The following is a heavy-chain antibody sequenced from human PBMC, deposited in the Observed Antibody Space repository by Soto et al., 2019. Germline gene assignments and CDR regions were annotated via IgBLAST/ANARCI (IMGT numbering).Heavy chain of an antibody. CDR3: SHMESRVASYGLDV. D-gene: IGHD3-3*01. CDR2: IYWDDDK. V-gene: IGHV2-5*02. Sequence: QITLKESGPTLVKPTQTLTLTCTFSGFSLDTSGVGVAWIRQPPGKALEWLTLIYWDDDKRYSPSLRSRLTITQETANNRVVLTMTNMDPEDTATYYCSHMESRVASYGLDVWGQGTTVTVSS. CDR1: GFSLDTSGVG. J-gene: IGHJ6*02.